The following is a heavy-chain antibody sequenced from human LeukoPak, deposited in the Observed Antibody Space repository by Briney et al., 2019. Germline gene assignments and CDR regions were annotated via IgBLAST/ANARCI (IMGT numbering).Heavy chain of an antibody. J-gene: IGHJ5*02. CDR2: IYHSGST. Sequence: PSETLSLTCAVSGGSISSSNWWSWVRQPPGKGLEWIGEIYHSGSTNYNPSLKSRVTISVDKSKNQFSLKLSSVTAADTAVYYCARENGQWLVRGPFDPWGQGTLVTVSS. CDR3: ARENGQWLVRGPFDP. D-gene: IGHD6-19*01. CDR1: GGSISSSNW. V-gene: IGHV4-4*02.